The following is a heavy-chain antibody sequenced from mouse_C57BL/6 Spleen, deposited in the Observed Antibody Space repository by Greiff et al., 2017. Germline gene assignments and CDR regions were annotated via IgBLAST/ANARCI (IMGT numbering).Heavy chain of an antibody. J-gene: IGHJ3*01. Sequence: EVQLVESGGDLVKPGGSLKLSCAASGFTFSSYGMSWVRQTPDKRLEWVATISSGGSYTYYPDSVKGRFTISRDNAKNTLDLQMSSLKSEDTAMYYCARDGGSTMVTTRAWFAYWGQGTLVTVSA. CDR2: ISSGGSYT. CDR1: GFTFSSYG. D-gene: IGHD2-1*01. CDR3: ARDGGSTMVTTRAWFAY. V-gene: IGHV5-6*01.